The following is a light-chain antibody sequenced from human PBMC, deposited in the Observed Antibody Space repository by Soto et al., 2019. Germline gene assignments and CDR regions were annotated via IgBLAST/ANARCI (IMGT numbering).Light chain of an antibody. CDR2: GAS. Sequence: EMVLTQSPGTLSLCAGERATLSCRASQSVSSSYLAWYQQKPGQAPRLLIYGASSRATGIPDRFSGSGSGTDFTLTISRLEPEDFAVYYCQQYGSSPWTFGQGTKVDIK. CDR3: QQYGSSPWT. V-gene: IGKV3-20*01. CDR1: QSVSSSY. J-gene: IGKJ1*01.